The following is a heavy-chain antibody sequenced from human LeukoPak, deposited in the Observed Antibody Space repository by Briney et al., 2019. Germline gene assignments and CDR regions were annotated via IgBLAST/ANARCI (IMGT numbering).Heavy chain of an antibody. D-gene: IGHD3-3*01. CDR2: IWYDGSNK. CDR1: GFTFSSYG. V-gene: IGHV3-33*06. Sequence: PGGSLRLSCAASGFTFSSYGMHWVRQAPGKGLEWVAVIWYDGSNKYYADSVKGRFTISRDNSKNTLYLQMNSLRAEDTAVYYCAKDQERITIFGVVIITPFDYWGQGTLVTVSS. J-gene: IGHJ4*02. CDR3: AKDQERITIFGVVIITPFDY.